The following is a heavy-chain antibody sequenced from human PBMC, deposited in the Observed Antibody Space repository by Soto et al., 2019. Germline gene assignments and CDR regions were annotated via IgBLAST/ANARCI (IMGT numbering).Heavy chain of an antibody. V-gene: IGHV4-34*01. CDR2: IYYSGST. D-gene: IGHD1-26*01. CDR1: GGSFSGYY. CDR3: AREPGASYYYGMDV. Sequence: PSETLSLTCAVYGGSFSGYYWSWIRQPPGKGLEWIGEIYYSGSTNYNPSLKSRVTISVDTSKNQFSLKLSSVTAADTAVYYCAREPGASYYYGMDVWGQGTTVTVSS. J-gene: IGHJ6*02.